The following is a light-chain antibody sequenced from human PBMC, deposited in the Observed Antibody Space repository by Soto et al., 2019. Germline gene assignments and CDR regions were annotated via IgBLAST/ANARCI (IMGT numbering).Light chain of an antibody. CDR3: QQYGDLPLT. CDR2: GAS. V-gene: IGKV3-20*01. CDR1: QTVINSN. J-gene: IGKJ2*01. Sequence: DIVLTQSPDTLSLSPGERVTLSCRASQTVINSNVAWYRQKPGQPHRLLIQGASSRATGVADRFSGDGSGKDFTLTISRLDPEDFAVYFCQQYGDLPLTFGRGTRLEMK.